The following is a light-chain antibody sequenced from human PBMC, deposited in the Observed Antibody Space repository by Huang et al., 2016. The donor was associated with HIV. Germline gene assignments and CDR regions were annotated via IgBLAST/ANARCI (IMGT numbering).Light chain of an antibody. CDR1: QTISNW. CDR2: KAS. Sequence: DIHMTQSASTLSASVGERVTITCRASQTISNWLGWYQQKTGKAPNLLIYKASTIESGVPSRFSGSGSGTEFTLTISSLQPDDFATYYCHHYNSYSGAFGQGTKVEIK. V-gene: IGKV1-5*03. J-gene: IGKJ1*01. CDR3: HHYNSYSGA.